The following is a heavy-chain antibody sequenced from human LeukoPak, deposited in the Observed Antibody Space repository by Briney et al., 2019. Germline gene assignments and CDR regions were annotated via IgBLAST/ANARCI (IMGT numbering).Heavy chain of an antibody. CDR3: ARGTGYSYENAFDI. Sequence: ASVKVSCKASGYTFTDYYMHWVRQAPGQGLEWMGWINPNSGGTNYAQKFQGRVTMTRGTSISTAYMELSRLRSDDTAVYYCARGTGYSYENAFDIWGQGTMVTVSS. CDR2: INPNSGGT. CDR1: GYTFTDYY. D-gene: IGHD5-18*01. V-gene: IGHV1-2*02. J-gene: IGHJ3*02.